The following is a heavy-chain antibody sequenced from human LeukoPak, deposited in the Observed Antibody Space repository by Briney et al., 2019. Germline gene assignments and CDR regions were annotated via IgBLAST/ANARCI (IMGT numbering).Heavy chain of an antibody. CDR3: AKLGYCSGGSCHYYFDY. Sequence: GGSLRLSCAASGFTFSSYSMNWVRQAPGKGLEWVSAISSSSRHIYYADSVKGRFTISRDNSKNTLSLQMNSLRAEDTAVYYCAKLGYCSGGSCHYYFDYWGQGALVTVSS. CDR1: GFTFSSYS. D-gene: IGHD2-15*01. J-gene: IGHJ4*02. CDR2: ISSSSRHI. V-gene: IGHV3-21*04.